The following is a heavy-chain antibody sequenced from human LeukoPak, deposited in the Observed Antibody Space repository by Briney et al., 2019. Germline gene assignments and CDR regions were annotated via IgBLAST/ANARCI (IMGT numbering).Heavy chain of an antibody. D-gene: IGHD1-7*01. Sequence: GGSLRLSCAASGFTFSSYWMHWVRQAPGKGLVWVSRINSDGSSTNYADSVKGRFTISRDNAKNTLYLQMNSLRAEDTAVYYCARELSRYDWNYRNWGQGTLVTVSS. CDR1: GFTFSSYW. J-gene: IGHJ4*02. CDR2: INSDGSST. V-gene: IGHV3-74*01. CDR3: ARELSRYDWNYRN.